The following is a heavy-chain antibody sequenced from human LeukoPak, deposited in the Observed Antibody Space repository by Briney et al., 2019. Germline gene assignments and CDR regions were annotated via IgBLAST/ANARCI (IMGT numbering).Heavy chain of an antibody. CDR1: GGSISSGGYY. D-gene: IGHD3-10*01. Sequence: SETLSLTCTVSGGSISSGGYYWSWIRQPPGKGLEWIGYIYHSGSTYYNPSLKSRVTISVDRSKNQFSLKLSSVTAADTAVYYCARDRGTYGTKIFDYWGQGTLVTVSS. J-gene: IGHJ4*02. CDR2: IYHSGST. CDR3: ARDRGTYGTKIFDY. V-gene: IGHV4-30-2*01.